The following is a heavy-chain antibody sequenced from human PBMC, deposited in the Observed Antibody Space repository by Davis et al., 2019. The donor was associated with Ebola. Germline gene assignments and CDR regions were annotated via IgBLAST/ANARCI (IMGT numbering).Heavy chain of an antibody. D-gene: IGHD5-24*01. CDR1: GGTFSSYA. CDR3: ARSIRNGHIDY. J-gene: IGHJ4*02. V-gene: IGHV1-8*02. Sequence: ASVKVSCKASGGTFSSYAISWVRQAPGQGLEWLGWMNPNSGNTGYAQKFQGRVTMTRNTSINTASLELNSLTSEDTAVYYCARSIRNGHIDYWGQGTLVTVSS. CDR2: MNPNSGNT.